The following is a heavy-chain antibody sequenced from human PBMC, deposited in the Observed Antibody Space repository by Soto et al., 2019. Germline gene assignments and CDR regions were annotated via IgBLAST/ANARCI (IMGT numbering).Heavy chain of an antibody. Sequence: QVQLQESGPGLVKPSQTLSLTCTVSGGSISSGGYYWTWIRQHPGKGLEWIGYNYYSGITYYNPSLKSRVTISLDMSKNQFPLKLSSVTAADTAVYYCARGSIIAGLYYGMDVWGQGTTVTVSS. J-gene: IGHJ6*01. D-gene: IGHD6-13*01. CDR2: NYYSGIT. CDR1: GGSISSGGYY. V-gene: IGHV4-31*03. CDR3: ARGSIIAGLYYGMDV.